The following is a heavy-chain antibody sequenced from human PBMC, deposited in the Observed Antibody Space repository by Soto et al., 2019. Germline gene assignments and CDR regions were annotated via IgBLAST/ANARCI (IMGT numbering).Heavy chain of an antibody. J-gene: IGHJ4*02. CDR2: IYYSGST. CDR3: ARVPIGDCGGDCYSVDY. V-gene: IGHV4-31*03. Sequence: SETLSLTCTVSGGSISSGGYYWSWIRQHPGKGLEWIGYIYYSGSTYYNPSLKSRVTISVDTSKNQFSLKLSSVTAADTAVYYCARVPIGDCGGDCYSVDYWGQGTLVTVSS. CDR1: GGSISSGGYY. D-gene: IGHD2-21*02.